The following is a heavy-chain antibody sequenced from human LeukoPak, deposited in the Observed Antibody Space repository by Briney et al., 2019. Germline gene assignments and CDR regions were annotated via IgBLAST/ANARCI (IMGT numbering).Heavy chain of an antibody. J-gene: IGHJ4*02. Sequence: WASVKVSCKASGGTFSSYAISWVRQAPGQGLEWMGGIIPIFGTANYAQKFQGRVTITADESASTAYMELSSLRSEDTAVYYCARGHSNSPFLYWGQGTLVTVSS. CDR2: IIPIFGTA. CDR3: ARGHSNSPFLY. V-gene: IGHV1-69*13. D-gene: IGHD6-6*01. CDR1: GGTFSSYA.